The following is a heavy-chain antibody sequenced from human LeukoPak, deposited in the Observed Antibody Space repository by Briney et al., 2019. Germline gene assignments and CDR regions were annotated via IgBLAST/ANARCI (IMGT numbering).Heavy chain of an antibody. CDR3: ARLGDYGSNNYPRDMSNWFDP. D-gene: IGHD3-10*01. V-gene: IGHV1-2*02. J-gene: IGHJ5*02. CDR2: INPNSGST. CDR1: GYTFTGYY. Sequence: GASVKVSCKASGYTFTGYYIHWVRQAPGQGLEWLGWINPNSGSTNYAQKFHGRVTMSRDTSISTAYMELNRLRSDDTAVYYCARLGDYGSNNYPRDMSNWFDPWGQGSLVTVSS.